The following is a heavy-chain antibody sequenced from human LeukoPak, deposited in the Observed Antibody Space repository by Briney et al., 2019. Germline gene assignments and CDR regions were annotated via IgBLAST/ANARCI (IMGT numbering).Heavy chain of an antibody. CDR2: IYYTGNT. J-gene: IGHJ3*02. CDR1: GVSISSSYSY. Sequence: SETLSLTCTVSGVSISSSYSYRGWIRQPPGMGLEWIGSIYYTGNTYYNASLKSQVSISIDTSKNQFSLKLTSVTAADTAVYYCARSRGTFDIWGQGTMVTVSS. V-gene: IGHV4-39*01. CDR3: ARSRGTFDI. D-gene: IGHD3-16*01.